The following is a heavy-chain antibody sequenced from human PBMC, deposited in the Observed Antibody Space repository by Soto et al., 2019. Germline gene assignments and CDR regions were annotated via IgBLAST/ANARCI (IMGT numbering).Heavy chain of an antibody. CDR1: GGSISSSNW. CDR3: AGVPAAMIYYYGMDV. J-gene: IGHJ6*02. Sequence: SETLSLTCAVSGGSISSSNWWSWVRQPPGKGLEWNGEIYHSGSTNYNPNLKSQVTISVDKSKNQFFLKLSSVTAVDTAVYYCAGVPAAMIYYYGMDVWGQGTTVT. V-gene: IGHV4-4*02. D-gene: IGHD2-2*01. CDR2: IYHSGST.